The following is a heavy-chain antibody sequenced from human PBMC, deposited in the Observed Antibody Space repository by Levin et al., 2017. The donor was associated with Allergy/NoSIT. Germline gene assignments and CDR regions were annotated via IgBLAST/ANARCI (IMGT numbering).Heavy chain of an antibody. V-gene: IGHV3-30-3*01. CDR2: ISYDGSNK. CDR3: ARDHLYYDILTGYSEGVDY. CDR1: GFTFSSYA. J-gene: IGHJ4*02. D-gene: IGHD3-9*01. Sequence: GGSLRLSCAASGFTFSSYAMHWVRQAPGKGLEWVAVISYDGSNKYYADSVKGRFTISRDNSKNTLYLQMNSLRAEDTAVYYCARDHLYYDILTGYSEGVDYWGQGTLVTVSS.